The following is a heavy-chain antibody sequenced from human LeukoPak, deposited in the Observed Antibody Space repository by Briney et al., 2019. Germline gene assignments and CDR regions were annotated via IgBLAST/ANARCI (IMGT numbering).Heavy chain of an antibody. D-gene: IGHD3-22*01. V-gene: IGHV4-34*01. CDR3: ARTTYDLDY. CDR1: GGSFSGYY. CDR2: INHSGGT. Sequence: PSETLSLTCAVYGGSFSGYYWSWIREPPGKGLEWSGEINHSGGTNYNPSLTSRVTISVDTSKNQFSLKLSSVTAADTAVYYCARTTYDLDYWGQGTLVTVSS. J-gene: IGHJ4*02.